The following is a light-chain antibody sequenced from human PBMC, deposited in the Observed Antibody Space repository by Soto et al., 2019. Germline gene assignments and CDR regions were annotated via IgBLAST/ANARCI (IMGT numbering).Light chain of an antibody. J-gene: IGKJ1*01. V-gene: IGKV3-15*01. CDR2: GAS. CDR1: QSVSNN. CDR3: LQYDDWHRT. Sequence: EIVMTQSPAILSVSPGDRATLSCRAGQSVSNNLAWYQQKPGQTPRLVIYGASNRATGVPARFSGSGSGTDFTLTISSLQAEDVSFYYWLQYDDWHRTVGQGTKVEI.